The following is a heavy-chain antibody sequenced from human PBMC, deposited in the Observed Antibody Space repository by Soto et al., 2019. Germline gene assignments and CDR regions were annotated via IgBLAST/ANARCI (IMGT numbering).Heavy chain of an antibody. Sequence: KTSETLSLTCTVPGGSISSYYWSWIRQPAGKGLEWIGRIYTSGSTNYNPSLKSRVTISRDNSKNTLYLQMNSLRAEDTAVYFCAREPLWSGPLPLDAFDLWGQGTMVTGSS. V-gene: IGHV4-4*07. CDR2: IYTSGST. CDR1: GGSISSYY. D-gene: IGHD3-3*01. J-gene: IGHJ3*01. CDR3: AREPLWSGPLPLDAFDL.